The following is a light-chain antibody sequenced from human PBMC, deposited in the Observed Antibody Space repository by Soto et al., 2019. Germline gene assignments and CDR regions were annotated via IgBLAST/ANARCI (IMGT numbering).Light chain of an antibody. J-gene: IGLJ1*01. V-gene: IGLV2-14*01. CDR2: EVT. CDR3: SSFTTRITCV. CDR1: SSDVGAYNY. Sequence: QSALTQPASVSGSPGQSITISCTGTSSDVGAYNYVSWYQQLPGKAPKLIIYEVTNRPSGVSNRFSGSKSGNTASLTISGVQAEDEADYYCSSFTTRITCVFGTRTKVTVL.